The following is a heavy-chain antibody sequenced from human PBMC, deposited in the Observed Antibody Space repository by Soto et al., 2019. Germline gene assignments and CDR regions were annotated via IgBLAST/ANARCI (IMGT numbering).Heavy chain of an antibody. J-gene: IGHJ6*02. D-gene: IGHD3-22*01. CDR1: GGTFSSYA. Sequence: GASVKVSCKASGGTFSSYAMRWVRQAPGQGLEWIGWIIAVSGNTNYAQKFQERVTITRDMSTSTAYMELSSLRSEDTAVYYCAASSGYYDSSDYYYGMDVWGQGTTVTVSS. CDR3: AASSGYYDSSDYYYGMDV. CDR2: IIAVSGNT. V-gene: IGHV1-58*02.